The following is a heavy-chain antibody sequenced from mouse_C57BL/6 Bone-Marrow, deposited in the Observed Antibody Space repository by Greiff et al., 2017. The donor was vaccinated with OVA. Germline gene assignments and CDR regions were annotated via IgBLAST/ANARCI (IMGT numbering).Heavy chain of an antibody. CDR3: ARPPYYSNPWFAY. J-gene: IGHJ3*01. V-gene: IGHV1-81*01. CDR2: IYPRSGNT. D-gene: IGHD2-5*01. Sequence: VQLQQSGAELARPGASVKLSCKASGYTFTSHGISWVKQRPGQGLEWIGEIYPRSGNTYYHEKFKGKATLTADKSSSTAYMELRSLTSEDSAVYFCARPPYYSNPWFAYWGQGTLVTVSA. CDR1: GYTFTSHG.